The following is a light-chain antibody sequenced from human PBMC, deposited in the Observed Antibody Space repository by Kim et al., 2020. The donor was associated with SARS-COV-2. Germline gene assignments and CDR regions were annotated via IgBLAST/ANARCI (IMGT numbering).Light chain of an antibody. CDR3: QQYGSSPWT. CDR1: QSVGSSY. Sequence: SPGERASLCCKASQSVGSSYLAWDQQKPGQAPKLLSYGASSSATGIPDRFSGSGSGTDFTLTISRLEPEDFAVYYCQQYGSSPWTFGQGTKVDIK. J-gene: IGKJ1*01. V-gene: IGKV3-20*01. CDR2: GAS.